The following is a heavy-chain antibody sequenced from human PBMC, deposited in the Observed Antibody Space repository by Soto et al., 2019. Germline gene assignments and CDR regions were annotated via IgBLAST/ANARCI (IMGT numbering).Heavy chain of an antibody. J-gene: IGHJ4*02. Sequence: GGSLRLSCAASEFTFSNYAMSWVRQAPGKGLEWVSAISYGCGTTYYADSVKGRFTISRDNSKNTLYLQMNSLRAEDTAVYYCAKSITARSFDYWGQGALVTVSS. CDR3: AKSITARSFDY. D-gene: IGHD6-6*01. CDR2: ISYGCGTT. V-gene: IGHV3-23*01. CDR1: EFTFSNYA.